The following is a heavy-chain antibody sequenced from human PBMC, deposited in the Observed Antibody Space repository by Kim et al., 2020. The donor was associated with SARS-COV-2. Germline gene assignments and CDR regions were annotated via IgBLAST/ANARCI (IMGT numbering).Heavy chain of an antibody. J-gene: IGHJ4*02. CDR3: ARVPGSRTPFDY. D-gene: IGHD3-10*01. V-gene: IGHV3-66*01. Sequence: YYAGSVKGRFTISRDNSKNTLYLQMNSLRAEDTAVYYCARVPGSRTPFDYWGQGTLVTVSS.